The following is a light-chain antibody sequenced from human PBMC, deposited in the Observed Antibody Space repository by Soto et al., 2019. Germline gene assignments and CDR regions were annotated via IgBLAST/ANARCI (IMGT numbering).Light chain of an antibody. Sequence: QSALTQPPSASGSPGQSVTISCTGTSSDVGGYKYVSWYQQHPGKAPKLVIYEVSKRPSGVPDRFSGSKSGNTASLTVSGLRAEDESDYYCSSYAGSNNVVFGGGTKVTVL. J-gene: IGLJ2*01. CDR2: EVS. CDR1: SSDVGGYKY. CDR3: SSYAGSNNVV. V-gene: IGLV2-8*01.